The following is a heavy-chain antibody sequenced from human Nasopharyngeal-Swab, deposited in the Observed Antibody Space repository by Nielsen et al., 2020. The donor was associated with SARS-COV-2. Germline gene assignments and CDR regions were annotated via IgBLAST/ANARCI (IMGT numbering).Heavy chain of an antibody. Sequence: ASVKVSCTASGYTFTSYGISWVRQAPGQGLEWMGWISAYNGNTNYAQKLQGRVTMTTDTSTSTAYMELRSLRSDDTAVYYCARGLAVAGIPDFDYWGQGTLVTVSS. CDR2: ISAYNGNT. CDR3: ARGLAVAGIPDFDY. CDR1: GYTFTSYG. D-gene: IGHD6-19*01. V-gene: IGHV1-18*01. J-gene: IGHJ4*02.